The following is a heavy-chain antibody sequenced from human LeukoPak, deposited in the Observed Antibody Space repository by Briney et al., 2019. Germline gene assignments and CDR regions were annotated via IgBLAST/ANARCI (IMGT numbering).Heavy chain of an antibody. CDR2: ISYDGSYK. D-gene: IGHD3-10*01. Sequence: PGRSLRLSCAASGFTFSSYGMHWVRQAPGKGLEWVAVISYDGSYKYYADSVKGRFTISRDNSKNTLYLQMNSLRAEDTAVYYCARGLQGRFYYYGSGSYYNGYWFDPWGQGTLVTVSS. J-gene: IGHJ5*02. V-gene: IGHV3-30*03. CDR3: ARGLQGRFYYYGSGSYYNGYWFDP. CDR1: GFTFSSYG.